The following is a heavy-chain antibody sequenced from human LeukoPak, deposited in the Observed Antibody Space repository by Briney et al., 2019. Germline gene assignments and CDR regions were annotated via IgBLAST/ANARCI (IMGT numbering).Heavy chain of an antibody. CDR3: ARRLSDILTGHYYYGMDV. CDR1: GGSISSSNW. Sequence: SETLSLTCAASGGSISSSNWWSWVRQPPGKGLEWIGEIYHSGSTNYNPSLKSRVTISVDKSKNQFSLKLSSVTAADTAVYYWARRLSDILTGHYYYGMDVWGKGTTVTVSS. CDR2: IYHSGST. D-gene: IGHD3-9*01. V-gene: IGHV4-4*02. J-gene: IGHJ6*04.